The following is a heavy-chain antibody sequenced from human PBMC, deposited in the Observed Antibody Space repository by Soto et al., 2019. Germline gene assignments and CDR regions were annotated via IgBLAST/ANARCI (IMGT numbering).Heavy chain of an antibody. V-gene: IGHV3-48*01. CDR3: ILGWLAATPGVGY. D-gene: IGHD2-15*01. Sequence: EVQLVESGGGLVQPGGSLRLSCAASGFTFSSYSMNWVRQAPGKGLEWVSYISSSSSTIYYADSVKGRFTISRDNAKNSLYLQMNSLRADDTDVYYWILGWLAATPGVGYWGQVTLVTVSS. CDR2: ISSSSSTI. J-gene: IGHJ4*02. CDR1: GFTFSSYS.